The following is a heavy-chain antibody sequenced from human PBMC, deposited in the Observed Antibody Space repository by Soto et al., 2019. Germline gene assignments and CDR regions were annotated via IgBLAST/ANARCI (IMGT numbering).Heavy chain of an antibody. D-gene: IGHD3-10*01. CDR1: GYTFTSYG. J-gene: IGHJ4*02. V-gene: IGHV1-18*01. Sequence: QVPLVQSGAEVKKPGASVKVSCKASGYTFTSYGISWVRQAPGQGLEWMGWISAYNCNTNYAQKLQGRVTMTTDTSTSTAYMELRSLRSDDTAVYYCARESGNPGELSWIDYWGQGTLVTVSS. CDR2: ISAYNCNT. CDR3: ARESGNPGELSWIDY.